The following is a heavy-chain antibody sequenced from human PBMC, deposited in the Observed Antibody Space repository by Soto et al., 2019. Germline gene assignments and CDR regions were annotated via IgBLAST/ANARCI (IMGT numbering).Heavy chain of an antibody. Sequence: GGSLRLSCAASGFIFSDFGMSWVRQAPGKGLEWVAVTSFDGSHEYYAASAKGRFTISRDNSKNMLPLQMDNVRAEDTAVYYCAKSPSKARDYEVLAGYSGYFDSWGLGTLVTVSS. V-gene: IGHV3-30*18. CDR2: TSFDGSHE. CDR3: AKSPSKARDYEVLAGYSGYFDS. J-gene: IGHJ4*02. D-gene: IGHD3-9*01. CDR1: GFIFSDFG.